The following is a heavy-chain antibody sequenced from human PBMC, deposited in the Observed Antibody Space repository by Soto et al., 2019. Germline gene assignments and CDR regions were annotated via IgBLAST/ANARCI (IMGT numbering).Heavy chain of an antibody. CDR2: IIPIFGTA. V-gene: IGHV1-69*13. Sequence: ASVKVSCKASGGTFSSYAISWVRQAPGQGLEWMGGIIPIFGTANYAQKFQGRVTITADESTSTAYMELSSLRSEDTAVYYCASSTVVVQPLLPWFDPWGQGTLVTVSS. J-gene: IGHJ5*02. D-gene: IGHD2-15*01. CDR1: GGTFSSYA. CDR3: ASSTVVVQPLLPWFDP.